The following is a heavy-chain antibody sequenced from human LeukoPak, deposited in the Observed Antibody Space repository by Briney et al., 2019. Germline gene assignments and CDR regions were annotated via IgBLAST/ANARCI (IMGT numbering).Heavy chain of an antibody. V-gene: IGHV3-49*04. Sequence: PGGSLRLSCTGSGFTFGDYALTWVRQAPGKGLEWVAYIRSTSYGGTPEHAASVKSRFTISRDDSTGVAYLQMSSLKSEDTGLYYCARDPQADYYFDLWGRGTLVTVSS. CDR2: IRSTSYGGTP. CDR1: GFTFGDYA. J-gene: IGHJ2*01. CDR3: ARDPQADYYFDL. D-gene: IGHD4-11*01.